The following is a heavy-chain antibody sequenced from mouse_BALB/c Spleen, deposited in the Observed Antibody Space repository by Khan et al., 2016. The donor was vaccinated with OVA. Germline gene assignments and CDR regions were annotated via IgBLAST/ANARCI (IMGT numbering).Heavy chain of an antibody. Sequence: EVKLLESGAELVKSGASVKLSCTASGLTIKDTYMHWLKQWPEQSLEWIGGIDHPNGNTKYDAQFKGKATITADTSSNPSYLQLSSLTSEDTASYYCARMVRKWGQGTTLTVSS. J-gene: IGHJ2*01. D-gene: IGHD1-1*02. CDR1: GLTIKDTY. CDR2: IDHPNGNT. V-gene: IGHV14-3*02. CDR3: ARMVRK.